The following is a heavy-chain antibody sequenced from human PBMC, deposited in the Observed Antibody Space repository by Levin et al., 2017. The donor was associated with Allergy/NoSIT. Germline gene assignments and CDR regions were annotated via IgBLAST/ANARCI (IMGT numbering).Heavy chain of an antibody. Sequence: GGSLRLSCTASGFTFGDYAMNWFRQAPGKGLEWVGFIRSKAYGGATEYAASVKGRFTISRDDSKSIAYLQMNSLKTEDTAMYYCSRQDRDYWGQGTLVTVSS. CDR1: GFTFGDYA. D-gene: IGHD2-15*01. CDR2: IRSKAYGGAT. J-gene: IGHJ4*02. CDR3: SRQDRDY. V-gene: IGHV3-49*03.